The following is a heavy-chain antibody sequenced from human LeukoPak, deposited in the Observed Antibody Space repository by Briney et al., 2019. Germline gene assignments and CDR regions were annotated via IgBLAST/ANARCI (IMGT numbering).Heavy chain of an antibody. J-gene: IGHJ2*01. CDR2: IFYSGST. Sequence: SETLSLTCTVSGDSISSGSYYWGWIRQPPGKGLEWIGSIFYSGSTFYNPSLKSRVTISVDTSKNQFSLRLTSMTAADTAVYYCAGRTYKILRGTAYGYWYFDLWGRGTLVTVSS. V-gene: IGHV4-39*01. CDR1: GDSISSGSYY. D-gene: IGHD3-9*01. CDR3: AGRTYKILRGTAYGYWYFDL.